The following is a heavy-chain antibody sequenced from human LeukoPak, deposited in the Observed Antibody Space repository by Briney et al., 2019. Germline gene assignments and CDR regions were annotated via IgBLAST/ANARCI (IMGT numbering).Heavy chain of an antibody. CDR1: GGSISTYNW. Sequence: SETLSLTCAVSGGSISTYNWWSWVRQPPGKGLEWIGEIFHSGITNYNPSLKSRVIMSVDKSKNQLSLKLSSVTAADTAVYYCARDFGEGDYYYYYMDVWGKGATVTVSS. D-gene: IGHD3-16*01. CDR2: IFHSGIT. J-gene: IGHJ6*03. V-gene: IGHV4-4*02. CDR3: ARDFGEGDYYYYYMDV.